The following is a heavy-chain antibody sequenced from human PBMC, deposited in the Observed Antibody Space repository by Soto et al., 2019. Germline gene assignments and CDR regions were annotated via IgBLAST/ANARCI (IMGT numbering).Heavy chain of an antibody. J-gene: IGHJ4*02. CDR2: IWYDGSNK. Sequence: GGSLRLSCAASGFTFSSYGMHWVRQAPGKGLEWVAVIWYDGSNKYYADSVKGRFTISRDNSKNTLYLQMNSLRAEDTAVYYCARDASGRHTTYDLAEYYFDYWGQGTLVTVSS. CDR1: GFTFSSYG. D-gene: IGHD3-22*01. V-gene: IGHV3-33*01. CDR3: ARDASGRHTTYDLAEYYFDY.